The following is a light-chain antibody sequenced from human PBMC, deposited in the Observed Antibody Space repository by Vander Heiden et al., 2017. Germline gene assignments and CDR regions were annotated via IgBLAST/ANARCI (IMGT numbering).Light chain of an antibody. CDR3: SSYTSSSTFVL. V-gene: IGLV2-14*03. Sequence: QSALTQPASVSGSPGQSITLSCTGPSSDIGGYNFVSWYQHHPGKAPKLWIFDVTNRPSGVSNRFSGSKSGNTASLTISGLQAEDEADYFCSSYTSSSTFVLFGGGTKLTVL. J-gene: IGLJ2*01. CDR2: DVT. CDR1: SSDIGGYNF.